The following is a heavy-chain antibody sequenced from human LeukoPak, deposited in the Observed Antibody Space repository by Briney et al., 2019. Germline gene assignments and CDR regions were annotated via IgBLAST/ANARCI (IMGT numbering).Heavy chain of an antibody. CDR1: GFTFSDYY. CDR3: ASFFGGSYFRFDY. D-gene: IGHD3-22*01. V-gene: IGHV3-11*06. CDR2: ISSDISYT. J-gene: IGHJ4*02. Sequence: PGGSLRLSCAASGFTFSDYYMSWIRQAPGKGLEWVSYISSDISYTNYADSVKGRFTTSRDNAKNSLYLQMNSLRAEDTAVYYCASFFGGSYFRFDYWGQGTLVTVSA.